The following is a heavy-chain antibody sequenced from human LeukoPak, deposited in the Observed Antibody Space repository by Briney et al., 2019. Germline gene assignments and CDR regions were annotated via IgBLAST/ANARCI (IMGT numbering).Heavy chain of an antibody. V-gene: IGHV3-23*01. CDR1: GFTFSSYA. D-gene: IGHD3-10*01. Sequence: GGSLRLSCAASGFTFSSYAMSWVRQAPGKGLEWVSAISGSGGSTYYADSVKGRFTISRDNSKNTLYLQMNSLRAEDTAVYYCAKAVYYEYGSGSYFDYWGQGTLVTVSS. J-gene: IGHJ4*02. CDR2: ISGSGGST. CDR3: AKAVYYEYGSGSYFDY.